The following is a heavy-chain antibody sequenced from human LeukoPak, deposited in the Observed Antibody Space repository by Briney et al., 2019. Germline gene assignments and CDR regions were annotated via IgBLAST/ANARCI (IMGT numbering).Heavy chain of an antibody. CDR3: ARVTRRGSNWYQLDY. Sequence: PGRSLRLSCAASGFTFSSYGMHWVRQAPGKGLEWVAVISYDGSNKYYADSVKGRFAISRDNSKNTLYLQMSSPRGEDTAVYYCARVTRRGSNWYQLDYWGQGTLVTVSS. D-gene: IGHD6-13*01. CDR1: GFTFSSYG. V-gene: IGHV3-30*03. CDR2: ISYDGSNK. J-gene: IGHJ4*02.